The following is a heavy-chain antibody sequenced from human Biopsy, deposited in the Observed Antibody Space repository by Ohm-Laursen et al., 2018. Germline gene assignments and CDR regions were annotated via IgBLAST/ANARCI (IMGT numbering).Heavy chain of an antibody. J-gene: IGHJ6*02. Sequence: SSVKVSCKASGGTFSSYAISWVRQAPGQGLEWMGGIIPIFGTANYAQKFQGRVTITADESTSTAYMELTSLRSEDTAVYYCAATSTLYYYYYAMDVWDQGTTITVSS. CDR1: GGTFSSYA. V-gene: IGHV1-69*01. CDR3: AATSTLYYYYYAMDV. CDR2: IIPIFGTA.